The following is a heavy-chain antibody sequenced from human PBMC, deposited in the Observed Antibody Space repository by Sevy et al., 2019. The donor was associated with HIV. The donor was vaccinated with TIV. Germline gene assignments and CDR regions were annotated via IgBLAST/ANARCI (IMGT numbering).Heavy chain of an antibody. Sequence: GVSLRLSCAASGFTFSSYAMSWVRQAPGKGLEWVSAISGSGGSTYYADSVKGRFTISRDNSKNTLYLQMNSLRAEDTAVYYCAKDAQKSIMITFGGDYWGQGTLVTVSS. J-gene: IGHJ4*02. D-gene: IGHD3-16*01. V-gene: IGHV3-23*01. CDR3: AKDAQKSIMITFGGDY. CDR2: ISGSGGST. CDR1: GFTFSSYA.